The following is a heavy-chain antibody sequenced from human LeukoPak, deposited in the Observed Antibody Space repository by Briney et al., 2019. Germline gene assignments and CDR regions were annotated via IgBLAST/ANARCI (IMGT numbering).Heavy chain of an antibody. V-gene: IGHV3-30-3*01. CDR2: ISYDGNTK. Sequence: GRSLRLSCAASGFTFSTYAIHWVRQAPGKGLEWVSVISYDGNTKFYADSVKGRFTISRDNSKNTLYLQMNSLKGGDTAVYYCAREGYYSDSRRGACHIGGQGPVVSVSS. J-gene: IGHJ3*02. CDR3: AREGYYSDSRRGACHI. D-gene: IGHD2/OR15-2a*01. CDR1: GFTFSTYA.